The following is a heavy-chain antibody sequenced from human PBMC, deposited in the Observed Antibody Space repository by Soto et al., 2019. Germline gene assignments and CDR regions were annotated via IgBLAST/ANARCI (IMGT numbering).Heavy chain of an antibody. J-gene: IGHJ6*03. Sequence: AETLSLTCAVYGGSFSGYYWSWIRQPPGKGLEWIGEINHSGSTNYNPSLKSRVTISVDTSKNQFSLKLSSVTAADTAASYCARGPRYYDFWSGFRYSMDVWGKGTTVTVSS. V-gene: IGHV4-34*01. CDR3: ARGPRYYDFWSGFRYSMDV. CDR2: INHSGST. D-gene: IGHD3-3*01. CDR1: GGSFSGYY.